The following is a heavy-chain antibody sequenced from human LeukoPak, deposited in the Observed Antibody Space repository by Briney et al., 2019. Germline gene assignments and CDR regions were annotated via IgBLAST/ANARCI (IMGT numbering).Heavy chain of an antibody. D-gene: IGHD3-3*01. J-gene: IGHJ4*02. V-gene: IGHV4-4*01. CDR3: AREIFGARAFES. CDR1: GVSISTNTW. Sequence: AGTLSLPCAVSGVSISTNTWWSWVRQTPGNGLEWIGVFFHSESVNSNPSLESRLTISLDQSKNHFSLELTSVTPADTALYFCAREIFGARAFESWGQGILVTVSS. CDR2: FFHSESV.